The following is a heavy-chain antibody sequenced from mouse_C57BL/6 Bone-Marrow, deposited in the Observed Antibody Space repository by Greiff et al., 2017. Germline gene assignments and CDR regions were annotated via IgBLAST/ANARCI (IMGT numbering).Heavy chain of an antibody. Sequence: EVQRVESGGGLVKPGGSLKLSCAASGFTFSSYAMSWVRQTPEKRLEWVATISDGGSYTYYPDNVKGRFTISRDNAKNNLYLQMSHLKSEDTAMYYCARGGYDYVDYWGQGTTLTVSS. CDR2: ISDGGSYT. V-gene: IGHV5-4*01. J-gene: IGHJ2*01. D-gene: IGHD2-3*01. CDR1: GFTFSSYA. CDR3: ARGGYDYVDY.